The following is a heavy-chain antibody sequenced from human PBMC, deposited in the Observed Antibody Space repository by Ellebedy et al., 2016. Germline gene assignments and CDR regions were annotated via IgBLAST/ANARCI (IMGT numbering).Heavy chain of an antibody. J-gene: IGHJ6*02. CDR1: GYTFTTYY. CDR3: ARDLGAVTTYYDLWSGLDYYYGMDV. D-gene: IGHD3-3*01. Sequence: ASVKVSCKAFGYTFTTYYLHWVRQAPGQGLEWMGWINPNSGGTNYAQKFQGWVTMTRDTSISTAYMELSRLRSDDTAVYYCARDLGAVTTYYDLWSGLDYYYGMDVWGRGTTVTVSS. V-gene: IGHV1-2*04. CDR2: INPNSGGT.